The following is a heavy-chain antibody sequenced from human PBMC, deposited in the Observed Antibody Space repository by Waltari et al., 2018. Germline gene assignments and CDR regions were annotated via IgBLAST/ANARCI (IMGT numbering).Heavy chain of an antibody. CDR3: ARGGTNVLESVVPKVPFNY. CDR2: INPKSGDT. Sequence: QVQLVQSGAEVKKPGASVKVSCKASGYIFIDHYMHWMRQAPGHGLEWMGWINPKSGDTHYATKFQGRFILTRETSISTAYMELSSLTADDTAVYYCARGGTNVLESVVPKVPFNYWGQGTLVTVSS. D-gene: IGHD2-8*01. J-gene: IGHJ4*02. V-gene: IGHV1-2*02. CDR1: GYIFIDHY.